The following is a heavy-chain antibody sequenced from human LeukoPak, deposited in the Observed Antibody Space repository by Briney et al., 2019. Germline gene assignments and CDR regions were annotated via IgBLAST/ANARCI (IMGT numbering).Heavy chain of an antibody. V-gene: IGHV4-59*08. CDR1: GGSISSYY. D-gene: IGHD3-10*01. J-gene: IGHJ3*02. CDR3: ARWEVRLNAFEM. Sequence: TASETLSLTCTVSGGSISSYYWSWIRQPPGKGLEWIGYIYYRGSTNYNPSLKSRVTTSVDTSKNQFSLSLSSVTAADTAVYYCARWEVRLNAFEMWGQGTMVTVSS. CDR2: IYYRGST.